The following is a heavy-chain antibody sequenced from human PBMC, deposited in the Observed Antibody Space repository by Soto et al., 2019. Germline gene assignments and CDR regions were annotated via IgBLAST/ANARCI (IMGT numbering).Heavy chain of an antibody. Sequence: SETLSLTCAVSGGSISSGGYSWSWIRQPPGKGLEWIAYMYHSGSTYYHPSLNTRATISIDRSTNQFPLKLSSVTAADAAVYYCARVLDYGGQGIVVTVSS. CDR3: ARVLDY. CDR1: GGSISSGGYS. J-gene: IGHJ4*02. V-gene: IGHV4-30-2*01. D-gene: IGHD2-8*02. CDR2: MYHSGST.